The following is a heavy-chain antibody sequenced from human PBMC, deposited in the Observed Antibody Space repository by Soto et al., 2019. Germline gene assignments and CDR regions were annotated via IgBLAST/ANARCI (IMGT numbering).Heavy chain of an antibody. CDR1: GFTFTSYC. CDR3: VRRHVSATGIDWFDP. J-gene: IGHJ5*02. V-gene: IGHV1-3*01. Sequence: AVMKVSCKDSGFTFTSYCMYWVRQPSVQRLEWMGWINAANGDTKYSPKFQGRVTITRDTSASTAYMELSSLRSEDTAVYYCVRRHVSATGIDWFDPWGQGTLVTVSS. CDR2: INAANGDT. D-gene: IGHD6-13*01.